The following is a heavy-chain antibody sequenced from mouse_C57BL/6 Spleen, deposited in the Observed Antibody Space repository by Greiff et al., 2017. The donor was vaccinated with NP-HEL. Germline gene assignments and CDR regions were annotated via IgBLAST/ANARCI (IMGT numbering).Heavy chain of an antibody. Sequence: VQLQQSGAELARPGASVKMSCKASGYTFTSYTMHWVKQRPGQGLEWIGYINPSSGYTKYNQKFKDKATLTADKSSSTAYMQLSSLTSEDSAVYYCARVFITTVVANYYAMDYWGQGTSVTVSS. CDR1: GYTFTSYT. CDR3: ARVFITTVVANYYAMDY. J-gene: IGHJ4*01. V-gene: IGHV1-4*01. D-gene: IGHD1-1*01. CDR2: INPSSGYT.